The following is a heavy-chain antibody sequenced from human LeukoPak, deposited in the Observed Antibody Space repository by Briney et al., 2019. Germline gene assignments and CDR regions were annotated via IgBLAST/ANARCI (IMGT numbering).Heavy chain of an antibody. V-gene: IGHV3-23*01. Sequence: GGSLRLSCAASGFTFTGHSMTWVRQSPGKGLEWVSSISYSGASTNYADSVKGRFTTSRDNSENPLYLQLSSLRAEDTAVYYCAKGYCNGGSCSYVFDYWGQGTLVTVSS. D-gene: IGHD2-15*01. J-gene: IGHJ4*02. CDR2: ISYSGAST. CDR1: GFTFTGHS. CDR3: AKGYCNGGSCSYVFDY.